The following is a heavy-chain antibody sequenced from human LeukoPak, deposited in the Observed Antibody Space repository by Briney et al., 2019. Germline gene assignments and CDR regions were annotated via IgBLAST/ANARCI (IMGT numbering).Heavy chain of an antibody. D-gene: IGHD2/OR15-2a*01. Sequence: PGGSLRLSCAASGFTFSNYRMNWVRQAPGKGLEWVSSISSSSIYIYYADSLKGRFTISRDNAKNSLYLQMNSLRAEDTATYYCARGEFGDYYYFYMDVWGKGTTVTVSS. CDR2: ISSSSIYI. V-gene: IGHV3-21*01. CDR3: ARGEFGDYYYFYMDV. CDR1: GFTFSNYR. J-gene: IGHJ6*03.